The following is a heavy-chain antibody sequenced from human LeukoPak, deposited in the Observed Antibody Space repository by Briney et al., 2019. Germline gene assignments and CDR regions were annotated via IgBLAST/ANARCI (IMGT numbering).Heavy chain of an antibody. J-gene: IGHJ4*02. D-gene: IGHD2-15*01. V-gene: IGHV4-30-4*07. CDR1: NGSISSGGYS. CDR3: ARYCSGGSCYSSGPIDY. CDR2: MYYTGNT. Sequence: PSQTLSLTCAVSNGSISSGGYSWSWIRQPPGKGLEWIAYMYYTGNTYYNPSLKSRVIISVDTSKNQFSLKLSSVTAADTAVYYCARYCSGGSCYSSGPIDYWGEGSLVTVSS.